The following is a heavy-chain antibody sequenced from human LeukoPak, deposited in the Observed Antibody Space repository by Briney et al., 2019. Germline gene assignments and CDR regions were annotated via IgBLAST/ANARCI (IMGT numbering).Heavy chain of an antibody. CDR1: GITFRRYD. V-gene: IGHV3-30*18. D-gene: IGHD5-24*01. CDR3: AKAGWLQSPLFDY. CDR2: RSYDGSSK. J-gene: IGHJ4*02. Sequence: GGSLRLSCAASGITFRRYDIYWVRQAPGKGLEWVALRSYDGSSKYYADSVKGRFTISRDNSKNTLYPQMNSLRAEDTAVYYCAKAGWLQSPLFDYWGQGTLVTVSS.